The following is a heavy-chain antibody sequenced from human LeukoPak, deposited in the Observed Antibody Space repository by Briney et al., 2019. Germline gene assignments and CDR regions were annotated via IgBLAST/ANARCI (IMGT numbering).Heavy chain of an antibody. CDR3: AREGGPYRPLDY. J-gene: IGHJ4*02. CDR2: VNLQGST. CDR1: GGSITSTNY. Sequence: SETLSLTCGVSGGSITSTNYWTWVRQPPGKGLEWIGEVNLQGSTNYNPSLMGRVAISVDTSENHISLQLTSVTAADTAVYYCAREGGPYRPLDYSGQGALVPVSS. V-gene: IGHV4-4*02.